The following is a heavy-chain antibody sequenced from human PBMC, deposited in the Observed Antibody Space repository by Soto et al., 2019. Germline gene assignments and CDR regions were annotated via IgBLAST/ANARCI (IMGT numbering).Heavy chain of an antibody. J-gene: IGHJ6*02. D-gene: IGHD3-16*01. V-gene: IGHV3-33*01. CDR1: GFTFSLYG. Sequence: QVQLVESGGGVVQPGRSLRLSCAASGFTFSLYGMHWVRQAPGKGLEWVAVIWYDGSNKFYAYSVKGRFTISRDNSKNPLYLQMNSLRDEDTAVYYCARGLRGISFYGMDVWGQGTTVIVSS. CDR2: IWYDGSNK. CDR3: ARGLRGISFYGMDV.